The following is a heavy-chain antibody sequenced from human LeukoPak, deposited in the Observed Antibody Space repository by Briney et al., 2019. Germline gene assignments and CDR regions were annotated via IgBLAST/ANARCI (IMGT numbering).Heavy chain of an antibody. CDR1: GYSISSGYY. Sequence: PSETLSLTCTVSGYSISSGYYWGWIRQPPGKGLEWIGEINHSGSTNYNPSLKSRVTISVDTSKNQFSLKLSSVTAADTAVYYCARVMTTVVTPWDYYMDVWGKGTTVTISS. J-gene: IGHJ6*03. CDR3: ARVMTTVVTPWDYYMDV. CDR2: INHSGST. D-gene: IGHD4-23*01. V-gene: IGHV4-38-2*02.